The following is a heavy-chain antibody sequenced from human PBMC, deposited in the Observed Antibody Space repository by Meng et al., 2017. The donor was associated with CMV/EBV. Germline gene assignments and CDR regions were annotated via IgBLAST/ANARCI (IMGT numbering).Heavy chain of an antibody. J-gene: IGHJ4*02. V-gene: IGHV3-21*01. Sequence: GGSLRPSCAASGFTFSSYSMNWVRQAPGKGLEWVSSISSSSSYIYYADSVKGRFTISSDNAKNSLYLQMNSLRAEDTAVYYCARDGGYDSSGNRMGTFDYWGQGTLVTVSS. CDR2: ISSSSSYI. CDR3: ARDGGYDSSGNRMGTFDY. CDR1: GFTFSSYS. D-gene: IGHD3-22*01.